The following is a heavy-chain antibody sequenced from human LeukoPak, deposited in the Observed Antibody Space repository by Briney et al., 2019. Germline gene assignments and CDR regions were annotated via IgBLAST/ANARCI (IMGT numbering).Heavy chain of an antibody. J-gene: IGHJ4*02. CDR2: IWYDGSNK. CDR3: AKMNVLTGYYTPNFDF. D-gene: IGHD3-9*01. V-gene: IGHV3-33*06. CDR1: GFTFSNYG. Sequence: GGSLRLSCAASGFTFSNYGMHWVRQAPGKGLEWVAVIWYDGSNKYYADSVKGRFTISRDNSKNTLFLQMSSLSAEDTAVYYCAKMNVLTGYYTPNFDFWGQGTLVTVSS.